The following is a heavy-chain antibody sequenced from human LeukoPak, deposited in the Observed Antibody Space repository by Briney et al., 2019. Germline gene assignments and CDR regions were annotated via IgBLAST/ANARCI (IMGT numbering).Heavy chain of an antibody. CDR3: ARHTSGEAFDI. Sequence: GGSLRLSCAASGLTVSNNYMSWVRQAPGKELEWVSVFYSGAGTNYADSVRGRFTISRDNSKNTLYLQMNSLRAEDTAVYYCARHTSGEAFDIWGQGTMVTVSS. V-gene: IGHV3-53*01. D-gene: IGHD7-27*01. CDR1: GLTVSNNY. J-gene: IGHJ3*02. CDR2: FYSGAGT.